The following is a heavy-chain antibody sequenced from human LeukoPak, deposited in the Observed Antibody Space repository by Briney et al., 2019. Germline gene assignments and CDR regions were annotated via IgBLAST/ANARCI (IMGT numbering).Heavy chain of an antibody. CDR2: IYYSGST. J-gene: IGHJ4*02. CDR1: GGSISSSSYY. V-gene: IGHV4-39*07. D-gene: IGHD7-27*01. Sequence: SETLSLTCTVSGGSISSSSYYWGWIRQPPGKGLEWIGSIYYSGSTYYNPSLKSRVTISVDTSKNQFSLKLSSVTAADTAVYYCARKNWGYYFDYWGQGTLVTVSS. CDR3: ARKNWGYYFDY.